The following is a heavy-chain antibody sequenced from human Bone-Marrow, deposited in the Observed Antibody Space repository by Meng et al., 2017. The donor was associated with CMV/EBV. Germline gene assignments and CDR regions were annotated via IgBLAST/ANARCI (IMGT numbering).Heavy chain of an antibody. Sequence: GGSLRLSCAASGFTFSSYWMHWVRQAPGKGRVWVSRINSDGSSTSYADSVKGRFTISRDNAKNTLYLQMNSLRAEDTAVYYWASRGGAEDIDYWGQGTLVTVSS. CDR1: GFTFSSYW. J-gene: IGHJ4*02. D-gene: IGHD3-10*01. V-gene: IGHV3-74*01. CDR3: ASRGGAEDIDY. CDR2: INSDGSST.